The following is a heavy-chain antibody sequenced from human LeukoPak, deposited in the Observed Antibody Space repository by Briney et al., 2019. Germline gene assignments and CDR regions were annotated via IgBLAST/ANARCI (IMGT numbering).Heavy chain of an antibody. V-gene: IGHV3-20*04. CDR2: INWNGGST. CDR3: ARDQLLWELPNAFDI. J-gene: IGHJ3*02. CDR1: GFTVSSNS. D-gene: IGHD1-26*01. Sequence: PGGSLRLSCTVSGFTVSSNSMSWVRQAPGKGLEWVSGINWNGGSTGYADSVKGRFTISRDNAKNSLYLQMNSLRAEDTALYYCARDQLLWELPNAFDIWGQGTMVTVSS.